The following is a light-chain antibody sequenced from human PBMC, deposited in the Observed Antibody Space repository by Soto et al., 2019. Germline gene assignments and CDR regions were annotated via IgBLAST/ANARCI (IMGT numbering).Light chain of an antibody. J-gene: IGKJ5*01. Sequence: DIQMTQSPSSLSSSFLDRFTITFHTNHDIKKYLNWYQQKPGKAPKLLIFDATYLQPGVPSRFSGSGSATDFTFTITTLLPEDFATYYCQHYYNYPITFGQGTRLEIK. CDR3: QHYYNYPIT. CDR2: DAT. CDR1: HDIKKY. V-gene: IGKV1-33*01.